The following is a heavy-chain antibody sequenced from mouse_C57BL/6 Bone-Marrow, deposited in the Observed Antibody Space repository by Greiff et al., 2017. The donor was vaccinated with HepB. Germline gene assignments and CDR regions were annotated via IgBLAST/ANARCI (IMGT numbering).Heavy chain of an antibody. CDR2: IWGVGST. CDR1: GFSLTSYG. J-gene: IGHJ3*01. Sequence: VMLVESGPGLVAPSQSLSITCNVSGFSLTSYGVDWVRQSPGKGLEWLGVIWGVGSTNYNSALKSRLSISKDNSKSQVFLKMNSLQTDDTAMYYCASGAYWGQGTLVTVSA. CDR3: ASGAY. V-gene: IGHV2-6*01.